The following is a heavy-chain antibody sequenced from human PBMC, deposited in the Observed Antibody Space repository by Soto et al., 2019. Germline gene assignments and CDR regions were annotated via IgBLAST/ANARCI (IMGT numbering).Heavy chain of an antibody. V-gene: IGHV3-33*01. CDR2: IWYDGSNK. D-gene: IGHD4-17*01. CDR1: GFTFSSYG. J-gene: IGHJ3*02. Sequence: PGGSLRLFCAASGFTFSSYGMHWVRQAPGKGLEWVAVIWYDGSNKYYADSVKGRFTISRDNSKNTLYLQMNSLRAEDTAVYYCARGKVYGDYHYDAFDIWGQGTMVTVSS. CDR3: ARGKVYGDYHYDAFDI.